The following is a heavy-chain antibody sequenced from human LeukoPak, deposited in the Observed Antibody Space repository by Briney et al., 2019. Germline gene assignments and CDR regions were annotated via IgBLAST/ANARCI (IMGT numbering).Heavy chain of an antibody. V-gene: IGHV4-59*08. Sequence: SETLSLTCTVSGGSISSYYWSWIRQPPGKGLEWTGYIYYSGSTNYNPSLKSRVTISVDTSKNQFSLKLSSVTAADTAVYYCARLERDNYYYYMDVWGKGTTVTVSS. CDR3: ARLERDNYYYYMDV. J-gene: IGHJ6*03. CDR1: GGSISSYY. CDR2: IYYSGST. D-gene: IGHD1-1*01.